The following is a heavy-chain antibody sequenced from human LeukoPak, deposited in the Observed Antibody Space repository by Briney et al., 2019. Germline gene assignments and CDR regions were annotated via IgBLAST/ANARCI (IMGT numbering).Heavy chain of an antibody. Sequence: SETLSLTCTVSGGSISSSSYYWGWIRQPPGKGLEWIGSIYYSGSTYYNPSLKSRVTITVNTSKNQFSLKLSSVTAADTAVYYCARRTFGNSRDYWGQGTLVTVSS. D-gene: IGHD4-23*01. CDR1: GGSISSSSYY. J-gene: IGHJ4*02. V-gene: IGHV4-39*01. CDR3: ARRTFGNSRDY. CDR2: IYYSGST.